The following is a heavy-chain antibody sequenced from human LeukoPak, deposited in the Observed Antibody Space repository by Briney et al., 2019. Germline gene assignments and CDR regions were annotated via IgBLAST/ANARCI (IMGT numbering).Heavy chain of an antibody. CDR1: GFTVSGTH. CDR3: AKDEATSGGGLAS. Sequence: PGGSLRLSCAASGFTVSGTHMSWVRQTPGKGVEWVYAMYTGGTTYYADSVAGRFTVSRDNSKHTLYLHMNSLRVEDTAVYYCAKDEATSGGGLASWGQGTLVSVSS. CDR2: MYTGGTT. V-gene: IGHV3-53*01. D-gene: IGHD3-16*01. J-gene: IGHJ4*02.